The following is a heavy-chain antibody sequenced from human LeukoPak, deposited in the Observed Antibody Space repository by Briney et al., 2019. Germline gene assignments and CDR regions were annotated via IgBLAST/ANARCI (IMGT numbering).Heavy chain of an antibody. CDR1: GYTFSSYA. V-gene: IGHV3-21*01. Sequence: SGGSLRLSCAASGYTFSSYAMSWVRQAPGKGLEWVSSISSSSSYIYYADSVKGRFTISRDNAKNSLYLQMNSLRAEDTAVYYCARVGGRGDYDYWGQGTLVTVSS. CDR3: ARVGGRGDYDY. CDR2: ISSSSSYI. J-gene: IGHJ4*02. D-gene: IGHD3-16*01.